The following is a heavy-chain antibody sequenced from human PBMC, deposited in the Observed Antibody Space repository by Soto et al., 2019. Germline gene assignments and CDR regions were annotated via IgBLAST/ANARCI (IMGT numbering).Heavy chain of an antibody. CDR2: IYWDDDK. D-gene: IGHD2-15*01. J-gene: IGHJ4*02. V-gene: IGHV2-5*02. CDR1: GFSLNTGGLG. CDR3: VPRPTLAAYYFEY. Sequence: QITLRESGTTLVKPTQTLTLTCTFSGFSLNTGGLGVGWIRQPPGKALEWLALIYWDDDKRFSPSLKSRLTITKDTSKKTVVLAMTSMDPVDTATYYCVPRPTLAAYYFEYWGQGILVTVSS.